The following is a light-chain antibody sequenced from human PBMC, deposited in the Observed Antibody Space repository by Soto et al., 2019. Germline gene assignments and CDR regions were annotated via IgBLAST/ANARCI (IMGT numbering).Light chain of an antibody. V-gene: IGKV2-28*01. J-gene: IGKJ1*01. Sequence: DIVMTQSPLSLPVTPGKPASISCRSSQSLLHSNGYNYLDWYLQKPGQSPQLLIYLGSNRAHGVPDRFSGSGSGTDFTLKISRVEAEDVGVYYCMQALQTPWTFGQGTKVDIK. CDR1: QSLLHSNGYNY. CDR2: LGS. CDR3: MQALQTPWT.